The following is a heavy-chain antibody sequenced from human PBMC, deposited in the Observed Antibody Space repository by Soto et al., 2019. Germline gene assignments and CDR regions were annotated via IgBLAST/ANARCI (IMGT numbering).Heavy chain of an antibody. J-gene: IGHJ4*02. Sequence: SETLSLTCAVSGGSIDSGAFSLSWIRQPPGKGLEWIGYVTHSGTAYSIPPLNGRLTLSVDSSQTQFSLKLTSVTAADSAFYYCARIHWAQSSLDYWGRGILVTVSS. CDR1: GGSIDSGAFS. V-gene: IGHV4-30-2*01. CDR2: VTHSGTA. D-gene: IGHD6-19*01. CDR3: ARIHWAQSSLDY.